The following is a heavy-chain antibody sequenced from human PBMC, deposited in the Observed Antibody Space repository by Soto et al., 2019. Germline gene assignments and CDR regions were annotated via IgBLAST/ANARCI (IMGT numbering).Heavy chain of an antibody. CDR1: GGPLTTYF. D-gene: IGHD2-21*01. Sequence: PSETLSLTCNVSGGPLTTYFWSWIRQPPGKGLEWIGYVSYFGTTNYNPSLQSRLTISLDTSKTHFSLKLRSVTAADTAIYYCATLPPRIVVVLSEFPTWGQGSQVTVSS. J-gene: IGHJ5*02. V-gene: IGHV4-59*12. CDR3: ATLPPRIVVVLSEFPT. CDR2: VSYFGTT.